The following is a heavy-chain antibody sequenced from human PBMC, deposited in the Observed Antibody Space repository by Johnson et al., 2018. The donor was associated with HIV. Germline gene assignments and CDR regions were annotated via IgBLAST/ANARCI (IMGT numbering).Heavy chain of an antibody. V-gene: IGHV3-7*03. D-gene: IGHD1-26*01. CDR2: IKQDGSET. Sequence: VQLVESGGGLVQPGGSLRLSCAASGFTFTSYWMTWARQAPGKGLEWVANIKQDGSETYYVDSVKGRFTISRDNAKNSLYLQMNSLETEDTAVYYCARHIVGGTSDAFDIWGQGTMVTVSS. J-gene: IGHJ3*02. CDR1: GFTFTSYW. CDR3: ARHIVGGTSDAFDI.